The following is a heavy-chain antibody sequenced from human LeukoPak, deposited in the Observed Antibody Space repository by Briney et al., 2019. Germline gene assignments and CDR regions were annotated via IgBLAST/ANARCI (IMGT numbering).Heavy chain of an antibody. CDR3: ARGVIVLSWFDP. CDR1: GYTFTSYD. V-gene: IGHV1-8*01. CDR2: MNPNSGNT. D-gene: IGHD3-22*01. J-gene: IGHJ5*02. Sequence: ASVKVSCEASGYTFTSYDINWVRQATGQGLEWMGWMNPNSGNTGYAQKLQGRVTMTRNTSISTAYMELSSLRSEDTAVYYCARGVIVLSWFDPWGQGTLVTVSS.